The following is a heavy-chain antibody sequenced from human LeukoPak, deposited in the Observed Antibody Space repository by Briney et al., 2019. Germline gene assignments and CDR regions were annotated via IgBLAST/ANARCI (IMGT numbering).Heavy chain of an antibody. CDR2: IIPIFGTA. D-gene: IGHD1-26*01. Sequence: ASVKVSCKASGGTFSSYAISWVRQAPGQGLEWMGGIIPIFGTANYAQKFQGRVTITRNTSISTAYMELSSLRSEDTAVYYCARGLRVRGSYYFDYWGQGTLVTVSS. V-gene: IGHV1-69*05. CDR3: ARGLRVRGSYYFDY. CDR1: GGTFSSYA. J-gene: IGHJ4*02.